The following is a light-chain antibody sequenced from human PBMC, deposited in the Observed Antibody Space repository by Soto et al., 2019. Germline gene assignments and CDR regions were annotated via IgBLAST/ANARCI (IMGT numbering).Light chain of an antibody. J-gene: IGLJ1*01. Sequence: QSVLTQPPSVSGAPGQRVTISCTGSSSNIGAGYDVHWYQQLPGTAPALLIFGNNNRPSGVPDRFSGSKSGTSASLVITGLQAEDEADYYCQSFDCSLSGYVFGTGTKRTVL. CDR3: QSFDCSLSGYV. V-gene: IGLV1-40*01. CDR1: SSNIGAGYD. CDR2: GNN.